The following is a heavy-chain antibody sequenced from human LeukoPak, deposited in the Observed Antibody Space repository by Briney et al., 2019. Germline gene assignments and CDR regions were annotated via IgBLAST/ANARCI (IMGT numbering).Heavy chain of an antibody. V-gene: IGHV3-23*01. D-gene: IGHD1-26*01. CDR2: ISGSGGST. CDR3: AKDRGWELVVGV. CDR1: GFTFSSYA. J-gene: IGHJ6*02. Sequence: GGSLRLSCAASGFTFSSYAMSWVRQAPGKGLEWVSAISGSGGSTYYADSVKGRFTISRDNSKNTLYRQMDSLRAEDTAVYYCAKDRGWELVVGVWGQGTTVSVSS.